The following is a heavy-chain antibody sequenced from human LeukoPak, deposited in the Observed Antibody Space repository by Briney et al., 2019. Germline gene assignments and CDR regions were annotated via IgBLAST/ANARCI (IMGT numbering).Heavy chain of an antibody. D-gene: IGHD7-27*01. CDR3: AASLGPLTEY. CDR2: VNSGGSGT. Sequence: GGSLRLSCAASGFNFASHWMHWVRQTPGKGLVWVSRVNSGGSGTSYADSVEGRFTISRDNAKNTLHLQMNSLRAEDTAVYYCAASLGPLTEYWGQGTLVTVSS. CDR1: GFNFASHW. V-gene: IGHV3-74*01. J-gene: IGHJ4*02.